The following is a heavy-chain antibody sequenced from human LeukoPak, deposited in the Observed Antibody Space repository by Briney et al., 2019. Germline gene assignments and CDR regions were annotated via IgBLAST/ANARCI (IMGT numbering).Heavy chain of an antibody. CDR3: ARAVSYDSSGYYWGPPYFDY. J-gene: IGHJ4*02. V-gene: IGHV4-59*01. CDR1: GGSISSYY. CDR2: IYYSGST. D-gene: IGHD3-22*01. Sequence: PSETLSLTCTVSGGSISSYYWSWIRQPPGKGLEWIGYIYYSGSTNYNPSLKSRVTISVDTSKNQFSLKLSSVTAADTAVYYCARAVSYDSSGYYWGPPYFDYWAQGTLVTVSS.